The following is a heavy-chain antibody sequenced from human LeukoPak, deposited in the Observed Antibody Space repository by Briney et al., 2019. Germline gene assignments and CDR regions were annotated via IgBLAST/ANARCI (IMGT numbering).Heavy chain of an antibody. CDR2: IYYSGSI. D-gene: IGHD2-2*01. V-gene: IGHV4-59*01. CDR3: ARGYAVPAAFIDY. J-gene: IGHJ4*02. Sequence: PSETLSLTCTVSGGSISSYYWSWIRQPPGNGLEWIGYIYYSGSINYNPSLKSRVTVSVDTSKNQFSLKLSSVTAADTAVYYCARGYAVPAAFIDYWGQGTLVTVSS. CDR1: GGSISSYY.